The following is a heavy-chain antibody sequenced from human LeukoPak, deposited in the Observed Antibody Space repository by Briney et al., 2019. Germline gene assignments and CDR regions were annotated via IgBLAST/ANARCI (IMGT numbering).Heavy chain of an antibody. Sequence: SVKVSCKASGGTFSSYAISWVRQAPGQGLEWMGRIIPILGIANYAQKFQGRVTITADKSTSTAYMELSSLRSDDTAVYYCAREVSAVAGTGYFDYWGQGTLVTVSS. CDR2: IIPILGIA. J-gene: IGHJ4*02. CDR3: AREVSAVAGTGYFDY. V-gene: IGHV1-69*04. CDR1: GGTFSSYA. D-gene: IGHD6-19*01.